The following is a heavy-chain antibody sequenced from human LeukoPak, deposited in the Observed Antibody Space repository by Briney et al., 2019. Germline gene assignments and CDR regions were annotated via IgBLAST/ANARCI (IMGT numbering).Heavy chain of an antibody. D-gene: IGHD2-2*01. J-gene: IGHJ4*02. CDR2: ISRSGGST. CDR3: ARYCSSTSCSYFDY. CDR1: GFTFSSYA. V-gene: IGHV3-23*01. Sequence: GGSLRLSCAASGFTFSSYAMSWVRQAPGKGLEWVSAISRSGGSTYYADSVKGRFTTSRDNSKNTLYLQMNSLRADDTAVYYCARYCSSTSCSYFDYWGQGTLVTVSS.